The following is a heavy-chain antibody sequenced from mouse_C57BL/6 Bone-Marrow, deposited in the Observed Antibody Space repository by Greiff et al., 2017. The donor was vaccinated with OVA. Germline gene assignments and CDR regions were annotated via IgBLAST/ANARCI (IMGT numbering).Heavy chain of an antibody. D-gene: IGHD3-3*01. CDR1: GFTFSDYY. Sequence: EVKLQESGGGLVQPGGSLKLSCAASGFTFSDYYMYWVRQTPEKRLEWVAYISNGGGSTYYPDTVKGRFTISRDNAKNTLYLQMSRLKSEDTAMYYCARHGDSSYWYFDVWGTGTTVTVSS. V-gene: IGHV5-12*01. CDR2: ISNGGGST. J-gene: IGHJ1*03. CDR3: ARHGDSSYWYFDV.